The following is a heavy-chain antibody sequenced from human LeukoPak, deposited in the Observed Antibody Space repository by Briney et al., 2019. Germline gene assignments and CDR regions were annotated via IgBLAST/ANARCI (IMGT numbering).Heavy chain of an antibody. V-gene: IGHV3-23*01. Sequence: GGSLRLSCAASGFTFSTYAMSWVRHAPGKGLEWVSGISGRGGGGTYYADSAKGRFTISRDNSKNTLYMQMSSLRAEDTAVYYCAKAGSIKFDYWGQGTLVTVSS. CDR2: ISGRGGGGT. CDR3: AKAGSIKFDY. J-gene: IGHJ4*02. D-gene: IGHD1-26*01. CDR1: GFTFSTYA.